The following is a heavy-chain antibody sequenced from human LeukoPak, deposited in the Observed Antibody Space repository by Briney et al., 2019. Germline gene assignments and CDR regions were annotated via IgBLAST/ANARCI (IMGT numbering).Heavy chain of an antibody. CDR3: ARVALPDTKWFGELLYRYYFDY. J-gene: IGHJ4*02. D-gene: IGHD3-10*01. CDR2: IYYSGST. CDR1: GGSISSYY. V-gene: IGHV4-59*01. Sequence: SETLSLTCTVSGGSISSYYWGWIRQPPGKGLEWIGYIYYSGSTNYNPSLKSRVTISVDTSKNQFSLKLSSVTAADTAVYYCARVALPDTKWFGELLYRYYFDYWGQGTLVTVSS.